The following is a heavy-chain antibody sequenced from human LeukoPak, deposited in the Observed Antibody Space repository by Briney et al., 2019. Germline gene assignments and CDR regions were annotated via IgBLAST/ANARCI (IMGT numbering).Heavy chain of an antibody. CDR3: ARGGYRTSCCLRH. Sequence: PPETLSLTCAVYGGSFSGYYWSWIRQPPGKGLEWIGEINHSGSTNYNPSLKSRVTISVDTSKNQFSLKLSSVTAADTAVYYCARGGYRTSCCLRHWGQGTLVTVSS. D-gene: IGHD2-2*01. CDR1: GGSFSGYY. V-gene: IGHV4-34*01. CDR2: INHSGST. J-gene: IGHJ4*02.